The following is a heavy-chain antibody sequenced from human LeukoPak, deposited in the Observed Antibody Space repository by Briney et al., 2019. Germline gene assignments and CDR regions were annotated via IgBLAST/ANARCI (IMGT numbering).Heavy chain of an antibody. Sequence: SETLSLTCAVYGGSFSGYYWSWIRQPPGKGLEWIGEINHSGSTNYNPSLKSRVTISVDTSKNQFSLKLSSVTAADTAVYYCARDVGYSGSYYDYWGQGTLVTVSS. J-gene: IGHJ4*02. V-gene: IGHV4-34*01. CDR1: GGSFSGYY. CDR3: ARDVGYSGSYYDY. CDR2: INHSGST. D-gene: IGHD1-26*01.